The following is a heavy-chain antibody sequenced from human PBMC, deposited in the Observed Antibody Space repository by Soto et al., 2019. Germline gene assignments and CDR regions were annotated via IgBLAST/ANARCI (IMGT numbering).Heavy chain of an antibody. CDR2: IYYSGST. Sequence: SETVSLTCTVSDGSISSYYWSWIRQPPGKGLEWIGYIYYSGSTNYNPSLKSRVTISVDTSKNQFSLKLSSVTAADTAVYYCARAYGSGSYYMSYSFDYWGQGTLVTVSS. D-gene: IGHD3-10*01. CDR1: DGSISSYY. J-gene: IGHJ4*02. CDR3: ARAYGSGSYYMSYSFDY. V-gene: IGHV4-59*01.